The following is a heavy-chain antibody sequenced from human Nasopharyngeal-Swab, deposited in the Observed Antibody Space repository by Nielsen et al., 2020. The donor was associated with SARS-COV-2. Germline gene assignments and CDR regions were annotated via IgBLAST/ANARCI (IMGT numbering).Heavy chain of an antibody. CDR3: VRSSSWYYFDY. CDR1: GASIAYSTFY. J-gene: IGHJ4*02. V-gene: IGHV4-39*01. Sequence: SETLSLTCTVSGASIAYSTFYWGWIRQPPGKGLEWIGNIYYNGNTYQNPSLKSRLTIPVDKSKNQFSLQLSSVTAADTAVYYCVRSSSWYYFDYWAQGTQVTVSS. D-gene: IGHD6-13*01. CDR2: IYYNGNT.